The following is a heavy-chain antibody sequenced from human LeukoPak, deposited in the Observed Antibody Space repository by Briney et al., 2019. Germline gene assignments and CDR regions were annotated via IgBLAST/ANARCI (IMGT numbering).Heavy chain of an antibody. CDR1: GGSFSGYY. V-gene: IGHV4-34*01. J-gene: IGHJ4*02. CDR3: AREGVRYCSSTSCSWFDY. Sequence: PSETLSLTCAVYGGSFSGYYWSWIRQPPGKGLDWIGEINHSGSTNYNPSLKSRVTISVDTSKNQFSLKLSSVTAADTAVYYCAREGVRYCSSTSCSWFDYWGQGTLVTVSS. D-gene: IGHD2-2*01. CDR2: INHSGST.